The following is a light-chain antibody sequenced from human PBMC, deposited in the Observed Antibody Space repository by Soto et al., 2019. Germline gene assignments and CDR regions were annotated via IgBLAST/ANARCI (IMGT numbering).Light chain of an antibody. Sequence: DIQMTQSPSSLSASGGDRVTITCRASQSIVTYLNWYQQKPGKAPKLLIYDASSLESGVPSRFSGSGSGTDFTLTISSLQPEDSASYYCQQYYNSVLTFGGGTKVDI. J-gene: IGKJ4*01. CDR3: QQYYNSVLT. CDR1: QSIVTY. V-gene: IGKV1-39*01. CDR2: DAS.